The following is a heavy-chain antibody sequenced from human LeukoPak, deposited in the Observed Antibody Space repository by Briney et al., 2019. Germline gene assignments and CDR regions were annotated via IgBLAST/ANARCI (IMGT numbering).Heavy chain of an antibody. CDR2: ISTTSSYI. CDR3: AKGEGAYYYDSSGYHDY. CDR1: GFSFSSYA. D-gene: IGHD3-22*01. V-gene: IGHV3-21*01. J-gene: IGHJ4*02. Sequence: PGGSLRLSCAASGFSFSSYAISWVRQAPGKGLEWVSCISTTSSYIFYADSVKGRFTISRDNAKNSLYLQMNSLRAEDTAVYYCAKGEGAYYYDSSGYHDYWGQGTLVTVSS.